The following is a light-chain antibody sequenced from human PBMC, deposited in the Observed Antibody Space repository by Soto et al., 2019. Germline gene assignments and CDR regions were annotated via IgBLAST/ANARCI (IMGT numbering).Light chain of an antibody. CDR1: QSISRW. V-gene: IGKV1-5*01. CDR2: DAS. CDR3: QQYNTYST. Sequence: DIQMTQSPSTLSASVGDRVTITCRARQSISRWLAWYQQKPGKAPQALIYDASSLKSGVPSRFSGNGSGTEFTLTISSLQPDDFATYYCQQYNTYSTFGQGTRLEIK. J-gene: IGKJ5*01.